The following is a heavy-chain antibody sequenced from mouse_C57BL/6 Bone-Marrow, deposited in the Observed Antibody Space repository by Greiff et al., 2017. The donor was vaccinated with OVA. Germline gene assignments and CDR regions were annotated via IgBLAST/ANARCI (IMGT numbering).Heavy chain of an antibody. CDR3: ARVPPYYYGSSYFDY. V-gene: IGHV3-6*01. CDR2: ISYDGSN. J-gene: IGHJ2*01. D-gene: IGHD1-1*01. CDR1: GYSITSGYY. Sequence: VQLKESGPGLVKPSQSLSLTCSVTGYSITSGYYWNWIRQFPGNKLEWMGYISYDGSNNYNPSLKNKISITRDPSKNQFFLKLNSVTTEDTATYYCARVPPYYYGSSYFDYWGQGTTLTVSS.